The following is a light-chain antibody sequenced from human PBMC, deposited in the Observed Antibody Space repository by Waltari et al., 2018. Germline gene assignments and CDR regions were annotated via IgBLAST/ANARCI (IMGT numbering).Light chain of an antibody. CDR1: QSISSW. J-gene: IGKJ4*01. CDR3: QQYDSFPLT. Sequence: DIQMTQSPSTLSATIGDTITITCRASQSISSWLAWYQQKPGKAPKVLIFRASTLEDGFPSRFSGSGSGTKFTLIISSLRPDDFATYYCQQYDSFPLTFGGGTRVEIK. CDR2: RAS. V-gene: IGKV1-5*03.